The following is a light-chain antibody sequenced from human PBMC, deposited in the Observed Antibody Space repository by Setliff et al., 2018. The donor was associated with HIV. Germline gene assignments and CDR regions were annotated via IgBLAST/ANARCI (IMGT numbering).Light chain of an antibody. CDR3: ISYTSSSTPYV. CDR1: ISDVGGFNY. CDR2: EVS. J-gene: IGLJ1*01. Sequence: QSALTQPASVSGSPGQSITISCTGTISDVGGFNYVSWYQQHPGKAPKLMIYEVSNRPSWISNRFSGSKSANTASLTISGLQAEDEADYYCISYTSSSTPYVFGTGTKVTV. V-gene: IGLV2-14*01.